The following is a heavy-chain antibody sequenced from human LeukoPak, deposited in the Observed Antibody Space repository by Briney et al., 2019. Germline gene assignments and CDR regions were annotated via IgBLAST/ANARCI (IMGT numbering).Heavy chain of an antibody. CDR2: IYYSGST. J-gene: IGHJ3*01. CDR3: ARTYGDYDDAFDV. D-gene: IGHD4-17*01. CDR1: GGSISSSSYY. V-gene: IGHV4-39*01. Sequence: PSETLSLTCTVSGGSISSSSYYWAWIRQPPGRGLEWIGSIYYSGSTYNNPSLKSRVTIFVDTSKNQFSLKLSSVTATDTAVYYCARTYGDYDDAFDVWGQGAMVTVSS.